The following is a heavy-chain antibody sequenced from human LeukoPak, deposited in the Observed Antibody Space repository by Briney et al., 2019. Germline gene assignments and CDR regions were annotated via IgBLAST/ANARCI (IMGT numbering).Heavy chain of an antibody. CDR3: ARAAYYDILTGYYYYYYMDV. Sequence: GASVKVSCKASGYTFTSYGISWVRQAPGQGLEWMGWISAYNGNTNYAQKLQGRVTMTTDTSTSTAYMELRSLRSDDTAVYYCARAAYYDILTGYYYYYYMDVWGKGTTVTISS. CDR1: GYTFTSYG. J-gene: IGHJ6*03. D-gene: IGHD3-9*01. V-gene: IGHV1-18*01. CDR2: ISAYNGNT.